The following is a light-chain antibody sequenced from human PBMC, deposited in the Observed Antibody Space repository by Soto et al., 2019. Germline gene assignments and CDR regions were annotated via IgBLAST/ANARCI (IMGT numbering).Light chain of an antibody. V-gene: IGKV3-15*01. CDR3: QKYKNWPRT. CDR1: QSVNSD. Sequence: EIVMTQSPATLSVSPGERATLSCRASQSVNSDLAWYHQKPGQAPRLLIYGASTRATGIPARFSGSGSGTEFTLTINSLQSEDFAAYYCQKYKNWPRTFGQGTKVEIK. J-gene: IGKJ1*01. CDR2: GAS.